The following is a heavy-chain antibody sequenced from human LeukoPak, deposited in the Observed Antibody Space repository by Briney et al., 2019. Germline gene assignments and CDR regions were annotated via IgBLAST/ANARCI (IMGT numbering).Heavy chain of an antibody. CDR2: IHSSGST. CDR1: GVSISSYY. CDR3: ARQRRVRGYYFDY. D-gene: IGHD3-10*01. V-gene: IGHV4-4*07. J-gene: IGHJ4*02. Sequence: SETLSLTCTVSGVSISSYYWSWIRQPAGKGLEWIGRIHSSGSTNYNPSLKSRVTISVDTSKNQFSLKLSSVTAADTAVYYCARQRRVRGYYFDYWGQGTLVTVSS.